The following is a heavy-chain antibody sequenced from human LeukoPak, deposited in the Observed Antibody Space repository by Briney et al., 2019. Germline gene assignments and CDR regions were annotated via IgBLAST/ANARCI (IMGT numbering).Heavy chain of an antibody. Sequence: PGESLKISCKGSGYSFTSYWIGWVRQMPGKGLEWMGIINPGDSDTRYSPSFQGQVTISADKSISTAYLQWSSLKASDSAMYYCARLRGVRIKGYYCGVDVWGQGTTVTVSS. CDR2: INPGDSDT. CDR1: GYSFTSYW. J-gene: IGHJ6*02. V-gene: IGHV5-51*01. CDR3: ARLRGVRIKGYYCGVDV. D-gene: IGHD2-21*01.